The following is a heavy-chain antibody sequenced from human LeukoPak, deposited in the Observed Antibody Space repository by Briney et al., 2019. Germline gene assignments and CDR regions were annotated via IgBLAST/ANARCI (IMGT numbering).Heavy chain of an antibody. CDR3: ARDAEYYYDSSGYYYYYGMDV. V-gene: IGHV1-18*01. D-gene: IGHD3-22*01. CDR2: ISAYNGNT. Sequence: ASLKVSCKASGYTFTSYGISWVRQAPGQGLEWRGWISAYNGNTNYAQKLQGRVTMTTDTSTSTAYMELRSLRSDDTAVYYCARDAEYYYDSSGYYYYYGMDVWAKGPRSPSP. CDR1: GYTFTSYG. J-gene: IGHJ6*02.